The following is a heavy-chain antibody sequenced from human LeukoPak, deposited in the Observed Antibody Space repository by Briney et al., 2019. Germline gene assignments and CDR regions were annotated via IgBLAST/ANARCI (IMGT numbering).Heavy chain of an antibody. CDR2: IYTSGST. J-gene: IGHJ3*02. Sequence: PSETLSLTCTVSGGSISSYYWSWIRQPAGKGLEWIGRIYTSGSTNYNPSLKSRVTMSVGTSKNQFSLKLSSVTAADTAVYYCARQQGSSWPRGAFDIWGQGTMVTVSS. V-gene: IGHV4-4*07. D-gene: IGHD6-13*01. CDR1: GGSISSYY. CDR3: ARQQGSSWPRGAFDI.